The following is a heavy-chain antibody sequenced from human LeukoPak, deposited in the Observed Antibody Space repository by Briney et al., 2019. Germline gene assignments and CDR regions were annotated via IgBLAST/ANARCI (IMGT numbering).Heavy chain of an antibody. CDR1: AFTFNNYG. Sequence: PGGSLRLSCAMSAFTFNNYGMYWVRQAPGKGLEFVSAISERDGATSYAESVKGRFSISRDSSKNTVFLRMNNLRAEDTATYYCAKRGEWQLTKASLDSWGQGTLVTVSS. D-gene: IGHD3-3*01. J-gene: IGHJ4*02. CDR2: ISERDGAT. V-gene: IGHV3-23*01. CDR3: AKRGEWQLTKASLDS.